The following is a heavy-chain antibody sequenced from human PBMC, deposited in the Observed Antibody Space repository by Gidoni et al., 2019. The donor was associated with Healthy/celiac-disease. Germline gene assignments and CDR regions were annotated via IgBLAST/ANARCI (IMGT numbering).Heavy chain of an antibody. V-gene: IGHV3-9*01. Sequence: EVQLVESGGGLVKPGRSLRLPCAAPGLTLNDYAMHWVRQAPGKGLEWVSGISWNSGSIGYADSVKGRFTISRDNAKNSLYLQMNSLRAEDTALYYCAKDTGTAMVISIFDYWGQGTLVTVSS. D-gene: IGHD5-18*01. CDR1: GLTLNDYA. CDR2: ISWNSGSI. CDR3: AKDTGTAMVISIFDY. J-gene: IGHJ4*02.